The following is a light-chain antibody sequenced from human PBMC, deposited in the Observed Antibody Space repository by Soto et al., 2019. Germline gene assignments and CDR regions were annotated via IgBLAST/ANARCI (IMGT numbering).Light chain of an antibody. J-gene: IGKJ1*01. CDR2: AAS. CDR3: QQSYSSPPWT. V-gene: IGKV1-39*01. CDR1: QSISSY. Sequence: DIQMTQSPSSLSASVGDRVTITCRASQSISSYLNWYQQKPGKAPKLLIYAASSLQSGVPSRFSGSGSGTDFTLTIISLQPEDFATYYCQQSYSSPPWTFGHGTTVEIK.